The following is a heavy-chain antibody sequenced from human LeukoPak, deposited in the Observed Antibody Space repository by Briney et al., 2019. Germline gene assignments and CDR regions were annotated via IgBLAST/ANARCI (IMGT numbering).Heavy chain of an antibody. V-gene: IGHV3-30*02. Sequence: GGSLRLSCSASGFTFRSYGFHWVRQAPGKGLEWVAFIRYDGNYQSYPDSVRGRFTISRDNSKNTLYLQVSSLRPEDTAIYYCAKGGTDYGRNSYDWFFDLWGRGTLVTVSS. CDR2: IRYDGNYQ. D-gene: IGHD4-23*01. CDR1: GFTFRSYG. CDR3: AKGGTDYGRNSYDWFFDL. J-gene: IGHJ2*01.